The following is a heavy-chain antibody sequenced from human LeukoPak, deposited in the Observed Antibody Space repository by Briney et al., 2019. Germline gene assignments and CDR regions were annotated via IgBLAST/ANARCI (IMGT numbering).Heavy chain of an antibody. D-gene: IGHD2-2*01. CDR3: ARDRYCSSTSCFIGRFDP. CDR1: GYTFTGYY. J-gene: IGHJ5*02. Sequence: ASVKVSCKASGYTFTGYYMHSVRQAPGQGLEWMGWINPNSGGTNYAQKFQGRVTMTRDTSISTAYLELSGLRSDDTAMYYCARDRYCSSTSCFIGRFDPWGQGTLVTVSS. CDR2: INPNSGGT. V-gene: IGHV1-2*02.